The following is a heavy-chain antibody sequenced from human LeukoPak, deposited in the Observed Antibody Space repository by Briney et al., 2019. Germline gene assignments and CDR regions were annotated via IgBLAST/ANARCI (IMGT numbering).Heavy chain of an antibody. D-gene: IGHD2-15*01. CDR2: ISWNSGSI. CDR3: AKDLGLLPQYFQH. Sequence: GRSLRLSCAASGFTFDDYAMHWVRQAPGKGLEWVSGISWNSGSIGYADSVKGRFTISRDNAKNSLYLQMNSLRAEDTALYYCAKDLGLLPQYFQHWSQGTLVTASS. CDR1: GFTFDDYA. V-gene: IGHV3-9*01. J-gene: IGHJ1*01.